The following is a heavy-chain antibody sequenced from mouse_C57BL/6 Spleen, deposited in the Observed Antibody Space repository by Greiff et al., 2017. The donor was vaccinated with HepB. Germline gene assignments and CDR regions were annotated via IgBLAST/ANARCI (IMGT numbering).Heavy chain of an antibody. Sequence: VQLQQPGAELVTPGASVKLSCKASGYTFTSYWMHWVKQRPGQGLEWIGMIHPNSGSTNYNEKFKSKATLTVDKSSSTVSKQRSSRTSEDAAVYYCARGWLLYYFDYWGQGATLTGYS. V-gene: IGHV1-64*01. CDR1: GYTFTSYW. J-gene: IGHJ2*01. D-gene: IGHD2-3*01. CDR3: ARGWLLYYFDY. CDR2: IHPNSGST.